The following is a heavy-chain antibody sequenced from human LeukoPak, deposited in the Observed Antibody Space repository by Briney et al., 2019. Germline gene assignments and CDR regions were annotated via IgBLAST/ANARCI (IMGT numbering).Heavy chain of an antibody. Sequence: QSGGSLRLSCAASGFTVGSNTMSWVRQAPGKGLEWVSIIYSGGSTSYADSVKGRFTISRDNSKNTLYLQMNSLRTEDTAVYYCAKDVDDYGDYVVPEPYYGMDVWGQGTTVTVSS. CDR2: IYSGGST. CDR1: GFTVGSNT. CDR3: AKDVDDYGDYVVPEPYYGMDV. D-gene: IGHD4-17*01. J-gene: IGHJ6*02. V-gene: IGHV3-53*01.